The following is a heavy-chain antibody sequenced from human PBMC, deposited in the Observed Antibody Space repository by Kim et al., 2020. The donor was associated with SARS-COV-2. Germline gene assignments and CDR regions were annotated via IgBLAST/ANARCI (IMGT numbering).Heavy chain of an antibody. V-gene: IGHV3-15*01. Sequence: GGSLRLSCTGSGFNFNAARMTWVRQAPGKGLEWVGRIKSEGSGGTTDFAEAVKGRFTISRDDSKNTAYLQMTSLKTEDTAIYFCSNVRDPTYWSLQYWGQGTLVTVSS. CDR1: GFNFNAAR. CDR3: SNVRDPTYWSLQY. J-gene: IGHJ4*02. D-gene: IGHD2-8*02. CDR2: IKSEGSGGTT.